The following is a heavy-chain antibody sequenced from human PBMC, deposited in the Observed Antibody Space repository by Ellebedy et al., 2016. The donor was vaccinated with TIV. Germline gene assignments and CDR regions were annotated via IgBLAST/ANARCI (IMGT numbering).Heavy chain of an antibody. CDR2: ISGSGGST. Sequence: GESLKISCAASGFTFSNYAMSWVRQAPGKGLEWVSGISGSGGSTYYAESVKGRFTISRDNSKNTLYLQMNSLRVEDTAVYFCARTLRSGGNAFDMWGQGTMVTVSS. CDR1: GFTFSNYA. J-gene: IGHJ3*02. CDR3: ARTLRSGGNAFDM. D-gene: IGHD3-10*01. V-gene: IGHV3-23*01.